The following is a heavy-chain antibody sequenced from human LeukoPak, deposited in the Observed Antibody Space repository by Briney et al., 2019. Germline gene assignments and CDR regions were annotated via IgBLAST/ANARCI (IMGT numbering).Heavy chain of an antibody. J-gene: IGHJ4*02. CDR2: IKQDGSEK. CDR1: GFTFSSYW. D-gene: IGHD5-18*01. Sequence: GGSLRLSCAASGFTFSSYWMSWVRQAPGKGLEWVANIKQDGSEKYYVDSVKGRFTISRDNAKNSLYLQMNSLRAEDTAVYYCARESFRGYTWIQLRHHPFDYWGQGTLVTVSS. CDR3: ARESFRGYTWIQLRHHPFDY. V-gene: IGHV3-7*01.